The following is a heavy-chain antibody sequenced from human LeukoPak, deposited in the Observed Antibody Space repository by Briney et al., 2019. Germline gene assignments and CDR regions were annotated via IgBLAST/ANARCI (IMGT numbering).Heavy chain of an antibody. CDR2: ISAYNGNT. CDR3: ARLYYYDSSGWYFDL. CDR1: GYTFTSYG. J-gene: IGHJ2*01. D-gene: IGHD3-22*01. V-gene: IGHV1-18*01. Sequence: ASVKVSCKASGYTFTSYGISWVRQAPGQGLEWMGWISAYNGNTNYAQKLQGRVTMTTDTSTSTAYMELRSLRSDDTAVYYCARLYYYDSSGWYFDLWGRGTLVTVSS.